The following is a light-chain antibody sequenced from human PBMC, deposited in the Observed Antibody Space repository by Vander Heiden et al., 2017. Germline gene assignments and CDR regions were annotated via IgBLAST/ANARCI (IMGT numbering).Light chain of an antibody. CDR2: GAS. CDR3: QQVNTDSFT. J-gene: IGKJ3*01. Sequence: IQLTHPPPFLSASVGDRVTITCRASQGIGSSLAWYRQKPGKAPKLLIFGASTLQSGVPSRFSGSGSGTVFTLSISSLQPDDFATYYCQQVNTDSFTFGPGTTVDI. V-gene: IGKV1-9*01. CDR1: QGIGSS.